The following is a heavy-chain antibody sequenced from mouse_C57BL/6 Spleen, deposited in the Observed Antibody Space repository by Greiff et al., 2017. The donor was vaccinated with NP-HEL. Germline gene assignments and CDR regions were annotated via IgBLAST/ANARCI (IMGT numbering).Heavy chain of an antibody. CDR1: GYSITSCYY. D-gene: IGHD1-1*01. CDR3: ARAPYYGSSYFDY. Sequence: DVKLQESGPGLVKPSQSLSLSCSVSGYSITSCYYWYWIRHLPGNQLEWMGFIRYDGSNNYNPSLKNRISITRDTSKNQFFLKLNSVTTEDTATYYCARAPYYGSSYFDYWGQGTTLTVSS. J-gene: IGHJ2*01. V-gene: IGHV3-6*01. CDR2: IRYDGSN.